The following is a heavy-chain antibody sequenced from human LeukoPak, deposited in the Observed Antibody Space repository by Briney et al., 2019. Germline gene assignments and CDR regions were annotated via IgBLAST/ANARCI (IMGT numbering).Heavy chain of an antibody. Sequence: GASVKVSCKASGGTFSSYAISWVRQAPGQGLEWMGGIIPIFGTANYAQKFQGRVTITADEPTSTAYMELSSLRSEDTAVYYCARDPDYGPYYFDYWGQGTLVTVSS. V-gene: IGHV1-69*13. CDR2: IIPIFGTA. CDR3: ARDPDYGPYYFDY. J-gene: IGHJ4*02. CDR1: GGTFSSYA. D-gene: IGHD4-17*01.